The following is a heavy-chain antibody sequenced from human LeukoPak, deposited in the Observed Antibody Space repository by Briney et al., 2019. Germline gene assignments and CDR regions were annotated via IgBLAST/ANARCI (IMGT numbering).Heavy chain of an antibody. Sequence: ASVKVSCKASGYTFTGYYMHWVRQAPGQGLEWMGWINPNTGGTNYAQKFQGRVTMTRDTSISTAYMELSRLRSEDTAVYYCARGIAVAGTDAFDIWGQGTMVTVPS. CDR2: INPNTGGT. D-gene: IGHD6-19*01. CDR3: ARGIAVAGTDAFDI. J-gene: IGHJ3*02. V-gene: IGHV1-2*02. CDR1: GYTFTGYY.